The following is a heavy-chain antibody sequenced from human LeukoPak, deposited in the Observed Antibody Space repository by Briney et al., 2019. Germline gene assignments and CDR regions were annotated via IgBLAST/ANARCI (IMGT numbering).Heavy chain of an antibody. CDR2: ISTSSSTI. CDR3: PRVPSGYTLGYGYYYYYMDV. Sequence: GGSLRLSCAVSGFTFSDYTMTWVRQAPGKGLEWVSYISTSSSTIYYADSVKGRFTISRDNAKNALYLQMNSLRAEDTAVYYCPRVPSGYTLGYGYYYYYMDVWGKGTTVTVSS. D-gene: IGHD5-18*01. J-gene: IGHJ6*03. CDR1: GFTFSDYT. V-gene: IGHV3-48*04.